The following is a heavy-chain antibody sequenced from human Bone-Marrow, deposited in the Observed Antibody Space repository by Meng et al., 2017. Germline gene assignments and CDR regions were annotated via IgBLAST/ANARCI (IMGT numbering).Heavy chain of an antibody. CDR3: ARERGGAAAGTHGIDY. Sequence: ESLKISCTVSGGSISSYYWSWIRQPPGKGLEWIGYIYYSGSTNYNPSLKSRVTISVDTSKNQFSLKLSSVTAADTAVYYCARERGGAAAGTHGIDYWGQGTLVTVSS. V-gene: IGHV4-59*01. CDR2: IYYSGST. D-gene: IGHD6-13*01. J-gene: IGHJ4*02. CDR1: GGSISSYY.